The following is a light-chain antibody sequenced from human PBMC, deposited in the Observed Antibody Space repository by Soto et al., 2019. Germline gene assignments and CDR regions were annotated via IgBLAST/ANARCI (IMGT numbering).Light chain of an antibody. CDR3: QKYDSVPWS. CDR2: TSS. CDR1: QGIVNN. V-gene: IGKV1-27*01. Sequence: DIQMTQSPSSLSASVGDRVTITCRASQGIVNNLAWYQQKPGKVPKVLIYTSSTLHSGVPSRFSGSGSGTDFTLTINSLQPEDVATYFCQKYDSVPWSFCQVPRVE. J-gene: IGKJ1*01.